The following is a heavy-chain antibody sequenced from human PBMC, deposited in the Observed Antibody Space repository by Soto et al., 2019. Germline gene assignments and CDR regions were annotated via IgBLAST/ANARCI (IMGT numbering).Heavy chain of an antibody. Sequence: GGSLRLSCAASGFTFSSYAMHWVRQAPGKGLEWVAVISYDGSNKYYADSVKGRFTISRDNSKNTLYLQMNSLRAEDTAVYYCAREGAAYYYYYYGMDVWGQGTTVTVS. CDR1: GFTFSSYA. CDR3: AREGAAYYYYYYGMDV. CDR2: ISYDGSNK. J-gene: IGHJ6*02. V-gene: IGHV3-30-3*01. D-gene: IGHD6-13*01.